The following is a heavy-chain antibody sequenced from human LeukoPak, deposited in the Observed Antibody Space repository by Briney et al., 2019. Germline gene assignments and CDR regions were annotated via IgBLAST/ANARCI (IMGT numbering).Heavy chain of an antibody. CDR2: IYHSGST. Sequence: PSGTLSLTCAVSGGSISSSNRWSWVRQPPGKGLEWIGEIYHSGSTNYNPSLKSRVTISVDTSRNQFSLKLSSVTAADTAVYYCARVGQGYSYGHQDYWGQGTLVTVSS. CDR1: GGSISSSNR. V-gene: IGHV4-4*02. J-gene: IGHJ4*02. CDR3: ARVGQGYSYGHQDY. D-gene: IGHD5-18*01.